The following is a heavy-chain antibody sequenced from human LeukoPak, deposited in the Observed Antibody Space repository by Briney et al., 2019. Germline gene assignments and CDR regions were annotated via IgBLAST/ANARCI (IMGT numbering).Heavy chain of an antibody. V-gene: IGHV3-7*03. D-gene: IGHD6-19*01. CDR1: GFTFSSYW. J-gene: IGHJ4*02. CDR2: IKKDGSEK. Sequence: SGGSLRLSCAASGFTFSSYWMSWVRQAPGKGLEWVANIKKDGSEKYYVDSVKGRFTISRDNAKTSLYLQMNSLRAEDTAVYYCARDGSSGWRNYWGQGTLVTVSS. CDR3: ARDGSSGWRNY.